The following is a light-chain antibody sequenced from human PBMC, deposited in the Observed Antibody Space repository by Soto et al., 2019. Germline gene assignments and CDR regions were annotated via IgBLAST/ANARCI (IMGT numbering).Light chain of an antibody. CDR2: EDN. J-gene: IGLJ2*01. CDR1: SSDVGSYNL. V-gene: IGLV2-23*01. Sequence: QSALTQPASVSGSPGQSITISCTGTSSDVGSYNLVSWYQHHPGKAPKFIICEDNKRPSGVSNRFSGSKSGNTASLTISGLQAEDEADYYCCAFVRSNALLFGGGTKVTVL. CDR3: CAFVRSNALL.